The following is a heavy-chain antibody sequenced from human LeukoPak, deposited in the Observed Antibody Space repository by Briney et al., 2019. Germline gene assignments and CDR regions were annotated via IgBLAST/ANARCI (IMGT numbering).Heavy chain of an antibody. CDR1: GGSFSGYY. CDR2: INHSGST. V-gene: IGHV4-34*01. Sequence: SETLSLTCAVYGGSFSGYYWSWIRQRPGKGLEWIGEINHSGSTNYNTSLKSRVTISVDTSKNQFSLKLSPVTAADTAVYYCAREASGYCSSTSCYPNYCYYYFMPVWGKGTTVTGSS. D-gene: IGHD2-2*01. CDR3: AREASGYCSSTSCYPNYCYYYFMPV. J-gene: IGHJ6*03.